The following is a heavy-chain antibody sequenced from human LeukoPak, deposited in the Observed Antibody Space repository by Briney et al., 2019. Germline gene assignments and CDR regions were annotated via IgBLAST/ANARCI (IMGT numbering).Heavy chain of an antibody. CDR2: ISGGGGST. V-gene: IGHV3-23*01. CDR1: GFTFTSYS. J-gene: IGHJ4*02. D-gene: IGHD1-26*01. CDR3: AKGGKWDVAPFDY. Sequence: GGSLRLSCAASGFTFTSYSMNWVRQAPGKGLEWVSTISGGGGSTYYADSVKGRFTISRDNSKNTLYLQVNSLRAEDTAVYYCAKGGKWDVAPFDYWGQGTLVTVSS.